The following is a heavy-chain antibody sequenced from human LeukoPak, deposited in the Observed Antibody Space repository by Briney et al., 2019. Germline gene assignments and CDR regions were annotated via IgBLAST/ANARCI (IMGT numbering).Heavy chain of an antibody. CDR2: INSNGGIT. J-gene: IGHJ4*02. V-gene: IGHV3-64D*09. CDR3: VKGVAARLDY. D-gene: IGHD6-6*01. CDR1: GXTFSSYA. Sequence: PGGSLRLSCSASGXTFSSYAVHWVRQAPGKGLEYVSAINSNGGITFYADSMKGRFTISRDDSKNTLYLQMSSLRAEDTAIYYCVKGVAARLDYWGQGTLVTVSS.